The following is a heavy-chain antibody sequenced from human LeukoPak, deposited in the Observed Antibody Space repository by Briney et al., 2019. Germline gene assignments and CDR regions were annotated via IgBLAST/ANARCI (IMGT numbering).Heavy chain of an antibody. V-gene: IGHV4-61*01. CDR1: GGSITSGNYY. Sequence: SETLSLTCTVSGGSITSGNYYWSWIRQPPGKGLEWIGHIYYSGSTNYNPSLKSRVTISVDTSKNQFSLKLSSVTAADTAVYYCARHAVEGGEGTAMVPYYFDYWGQGTLVTVSS. D-gene: IGHD5-18*01. CDR2: IYYSGST. J-gene: IGHJ4*02. CDR3: ARHAVEGGEGTAMVPYYFDY.